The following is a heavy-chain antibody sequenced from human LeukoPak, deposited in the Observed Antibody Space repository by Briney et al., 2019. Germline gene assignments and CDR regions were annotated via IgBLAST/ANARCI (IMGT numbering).Heavy chain of an antibody. CDR1: GFTLGDHA. D-gene: IGHD5-12*01. J-gene: IGHJ6*04. CDR3: ARVGQREVSGYDSRPYYYYGMDV. V-gene: IGHV3-49*04. Sequence: PGRSLRLSCTTSGFTLGDHAMSWVRQAPGKGLEWVGSIRSYAYRGTTEYAASVKGRFTISRDDSRSIVYLQMNSLRAEDTAVYYCARVGQREVSGYDSRPYYYYGMDVWGKGTTVTVSS. CDR2: IRSYAYRGTT.